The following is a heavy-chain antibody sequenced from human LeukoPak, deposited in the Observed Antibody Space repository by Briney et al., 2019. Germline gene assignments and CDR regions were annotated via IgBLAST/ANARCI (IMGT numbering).Heavy chain of an antibody. CDR3: ARDPYYYDSSGYYGWNYFDY. CDR2: IYYSGST. Sequence: SETLSLTCTVSGGSISSSSYYWGWIRQPPGKGLEWIGSIYYSGSTYYNPSLKSRVTISVDTSKNQFSLKLSSVTAADTAVYYCARDPYYYDSSGYYGWNYFDYWGQGTLVTVSS. V-gene: IGHV4-39*07. CDR1: GGSISSSSYY. D-gene: IGHD3-22*01. J-gene: IGHJ4*02.